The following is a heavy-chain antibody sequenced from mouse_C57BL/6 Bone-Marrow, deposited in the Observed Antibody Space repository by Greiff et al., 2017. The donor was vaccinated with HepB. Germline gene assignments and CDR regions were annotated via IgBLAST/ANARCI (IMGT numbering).Heavy chain of an antibody. CDR1: GFNIKDDY. J-gene: IGHJ2*01. CDR2: IDPENGDT. D-gene: IGHD1-1*01. CDR3: TNTTPFDY. Sequence: EVQLQQSGAELVRPGASVKLSCTASGFNIKDDYMHWVKQRPVQGLEWIGWIDPENGDTEYASKFQGKAPITADTSSNPDYLQLNSLTSEDTAVYYCTNTTPFDYWGQGTTLTVSS. V-gene: IGHV14-4*01.